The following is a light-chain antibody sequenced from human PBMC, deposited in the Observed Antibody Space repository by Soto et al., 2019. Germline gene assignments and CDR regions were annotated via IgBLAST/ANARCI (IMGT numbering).Light chain of an antibody. CDR1: QSVSSY. CDR3: QQRSNWPPT. Sequence: EIVLTQSPATLSLSPGERATLSCWASQSVSSYLAWYQEQPGQAPRLLIYDASNRATGIPARFSGSGSGTDFTLSISSLEPEDFAVYYCQQRSNWPPTFGQGTKLEIK. CDR2: DAS. V-gene: IGKV3-11*01. J-gene: IGKJ2*01.